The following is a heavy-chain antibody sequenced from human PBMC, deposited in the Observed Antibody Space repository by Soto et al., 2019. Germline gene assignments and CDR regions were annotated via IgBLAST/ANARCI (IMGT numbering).Heavy chain of an antibody. CDR1: GFTFSRYS. J-gene: IGHJ4*02. CDR2: ISSGGNTK. Sequence: EVQLVESGGGLVKPGGSLRLSCVASGFTFSRYSINWFRQAPGKGLEWVSSISSGGNTKSYANSVKGRFTISRDNAKNSLYLEMNSLRPEDTAVYYCARVAYWGQETLVTVSS. CDR3: ARVAY. V-gene: IGHV3-21*06.